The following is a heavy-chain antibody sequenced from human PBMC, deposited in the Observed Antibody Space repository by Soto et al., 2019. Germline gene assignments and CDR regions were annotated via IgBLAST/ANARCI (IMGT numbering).Heavy chain of an antibody. V-gene: IGHV1-2*04. Sequence: ASVKASCKASGYTFTVYYMHWVRQAPGQGLEWMGWINPNSGGTNYAQKFQGWVTMTRDTSISTAYMELSRLRSDDTAVYYCARDARGDEAPMDYWGQGTLVTVSS. CDR1: GYTFTVYY. D-gene: IGHD3-10*01. CDR3: ARDARGDEAPMDY. CDR2: INPNSGGT. J-gene: IGHJ4*02.